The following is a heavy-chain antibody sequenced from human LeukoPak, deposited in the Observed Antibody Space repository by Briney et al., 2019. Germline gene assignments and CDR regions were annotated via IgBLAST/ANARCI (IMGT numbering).Heavy chain of an antibody. CDR1: GFTVSSNY. V-gene: IGHV3-53*01. CDR3: ARVRGFSYGCSDY. J-gene: IGHJ3*01. D-gene: IGHD5-18*01. CDR2: IYSGGST. Sequence: GGSLRLSCAASGFTVSSNYMNWVRQAPGKGLEWVSVIYSGGSTYYADSVKGRFTISRDNSKNTLYLQMSSLRAEDTAVYYCARVRGFSYGCSDYWGQGTMVTVSS.